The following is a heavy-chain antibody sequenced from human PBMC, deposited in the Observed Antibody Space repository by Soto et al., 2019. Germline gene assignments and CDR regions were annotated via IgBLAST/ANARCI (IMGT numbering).Heavy chain of an antibody. V-gene: IGHV3-48*02. CDR3: AKGPHTNVGWPYYFES. CDR2: SSPRGDTI. Sequence: GPLRLSCVASVFSLANYPMNWVRQTPGKGLEWISYSSPRGDTIYYADSVEGRFTISRDNARNSLSLHMSSLRDEDSALYYCAKGPHTNVGWPYYFESWGQGVPVTVSS. CDR1: VFSLANYP. J-gene: IGHJ4*02. D-gene: IGHD6-19*01.